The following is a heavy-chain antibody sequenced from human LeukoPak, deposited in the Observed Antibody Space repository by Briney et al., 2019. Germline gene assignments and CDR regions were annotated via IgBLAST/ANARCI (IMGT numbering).Heavy chain of an antibody. D-gene: IGHD3-16*01. V-gene: IGHV4-59*12. Sequence: SETLSLTCSVSGGSIRNYYWSWIRQPPGKGLEWIGYIYYSDLSNSDTSRKNRVTISVDRSKNQVSLKLSSVTAADTAVYYCARGRGALGPWGQGTLVTVSS. CDR2: IYYSDLS. CDR1: GGSIRNYY. CDR3: ARGRGALGP. J-gene: IGHJ5*02.